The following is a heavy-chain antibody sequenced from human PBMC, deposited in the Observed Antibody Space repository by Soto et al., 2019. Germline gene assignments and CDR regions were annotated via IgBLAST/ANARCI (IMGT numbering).Heavy chain of an antibody. V-gene: IGHV3-23*01. CDR3: AKDHGGGYDFWTGPPYYGMDV. Sequence: GGSLRLSCAASGFTFSSYAMSWGRQAPGKGLELVSAISGRGGSNYYADSVKGRFTISRDNAKNTLYLQMNGLRAEDTAVYYCAKDHGGGYDFWTGPPYYGMDVWGQGTTVTVSS. CDR1: GFTFSSYA. J-gene: IGHJ6*02. CDR2: ISGRGGSN. D-gene: IGHD3-3*01.